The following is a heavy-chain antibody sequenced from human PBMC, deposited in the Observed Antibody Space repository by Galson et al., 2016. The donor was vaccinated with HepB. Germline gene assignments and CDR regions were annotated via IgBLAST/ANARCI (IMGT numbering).Heavy chain of an antibody. D-gene: IGHD3-22*01. V-gene: IGHV4-4*02. CDR3: AGRGGDYDSSGYYRTIDAFDM. CDR1: GDSISSNKL. CDR2: IHHSGST. J-gene: IGHJ3*02. Sequence: SETLSLTCAVSGDSISSNKLWTWVRQPPGKGLEWIGEIHHSGSTSYNPSLKSRVTLSVAKSKNQFSLRLYSVTAADTAMYYCAGRGGDYDSSGYYRTIDAFDMWGQGTMVIVSS.